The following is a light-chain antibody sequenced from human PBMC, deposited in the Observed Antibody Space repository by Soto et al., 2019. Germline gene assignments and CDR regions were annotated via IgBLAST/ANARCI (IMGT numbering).Light chain of an antibody. CDR1: QSVTSTY. CDR2: DAS. CDR3: QQYGRAPGLLT. V-gene: IGKV3-20*01. J-gene: IGKJ3*01. Sequence: EIVLTQSPGTLSLSPGERVTLSCRASQSVTSTYLAWYQQKPGQAPRLLIYDASTRATGIPDRFSGSGSGTDFTLTISRLEPEDFAVYDCQQYGRAPGLLTFGPGTKVDIK.